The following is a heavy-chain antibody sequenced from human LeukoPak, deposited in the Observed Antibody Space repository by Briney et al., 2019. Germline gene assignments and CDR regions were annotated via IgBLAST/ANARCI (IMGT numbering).Heavy chain of an antibody. Sequence: GGSLRLSCAASGFTFDDFGMTWVRQAPGKGLEWVSGINWNGGGTGYADSVKGRFTISRDNAKKILYLQMNSLRVEDTAVYYCARWELSGRVMERLSWIDHWGQGALVTISS. CDR1: GFTFDDFG. V-gene: IGHV3-20*04. CDR3: ARWELSGRVMERLSWIDH. CDR2: INWNGGGT. J-gene: IGHJ4*02. D-gene: IGHD3-16*02.